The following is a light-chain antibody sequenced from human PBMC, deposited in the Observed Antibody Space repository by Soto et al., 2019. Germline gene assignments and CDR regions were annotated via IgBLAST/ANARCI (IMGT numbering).Light chain of an antibody. V-gene: IGLV2-11*01. CDR1: SSDVGGYNY. CDR3: CSYAGSYTLV. CDR2: DVS. J-gene: IGLJ2*01. Sequence: QSALTQPRSVSGSPGQSVTISCTGTSSDVGGYNYVSWYQQHPGKAPKLMIYDVSKRPSGVPDRFSGSQSGNTASLTISGLQAEDEADDYCCSYAGSYTLVFGGGPKLTVL.